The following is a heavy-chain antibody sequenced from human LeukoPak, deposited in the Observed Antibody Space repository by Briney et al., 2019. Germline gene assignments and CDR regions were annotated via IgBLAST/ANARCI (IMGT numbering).Heavy chain of an antibody. CDR3: AKMSCSGGSCHLFDY. J-gene: IGHJ4*02. Sequence: GRSLRLSCAASGFTFDDYAMHWVRQAPGKGLEWVSGISWNSGSIGYADSVKGRFTISRDNAKNSLYLQMNSLRAEDTAVYYCAKMSCSGGSCHLFDYWGQGTLVTVSS. D-gene: IGHD2-15*01. CDR1: GFTFDDYA. CDR2: ISWNSGSI. V-gene: IGHV3-9*01.